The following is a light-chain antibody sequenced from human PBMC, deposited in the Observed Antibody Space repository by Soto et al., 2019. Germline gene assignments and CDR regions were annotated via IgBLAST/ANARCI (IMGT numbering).Light chain of an antibody. CDR3: MQGTQFPDT. J-gene: IGKJ2*01. V-gene: IGKV2-24*01. Sequence: DIVMTQTPLSSPVALGQPASISCRSSQSLVHNDGNTYLSWFHQRPGQPPRLLIYQISKRFSGVPDSFSGSGADSDFTLKISRVQAEDVGVYYCMQGTQFPDTFGKWTKRELK. CDR1: QSLVHNDGNTY. CDR2: QIS.